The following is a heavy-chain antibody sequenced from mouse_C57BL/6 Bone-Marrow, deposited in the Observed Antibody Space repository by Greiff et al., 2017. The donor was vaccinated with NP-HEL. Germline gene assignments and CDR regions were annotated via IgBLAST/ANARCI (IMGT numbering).Heavy chain of an antibody. CDR2: IYPRDGST. J-gene: IGHJ4*01. Sequence: VQLQQSDAELVKPGASVKISCKVSGYTFTDHTIHWMKQRPEQGLEWIGYIYPRDGSTKYNEKFKGKATLTADKSSSTAYMQLNSLTSEDSAVYFCERVGRYYYGSSYGAMDYWGKGTEGNVS. V-gene: IGHV1-78*01. D-gene: IGHD1-1*01. CDR3: ERVGRYYYGSSYGAMDY. CDR1: GYTFTDHT.